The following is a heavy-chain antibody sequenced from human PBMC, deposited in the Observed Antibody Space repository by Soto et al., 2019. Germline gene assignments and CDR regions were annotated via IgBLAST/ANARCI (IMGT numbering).Heavy chain of an antibody. CDR1: GYKFNTVG. V-gene: IGHV1-18*04. CDR2: ISGYNGNT. CDR3: ARDHDFGSGYWPLGY. Sequence: QVQLVQSGPEVKRPGASVRVSCSTSGYKFNTVGISWARQAPGKGLEWMGCISGYNGNTNYAPKFQDRITLTTDTSTSTAYMELRSLRADDTAVFYCARDHDFGSGYWPLGYWGQGTLVTVSS. D-gene: IGHD3-3*01. J-gene: IGHJ4*02.